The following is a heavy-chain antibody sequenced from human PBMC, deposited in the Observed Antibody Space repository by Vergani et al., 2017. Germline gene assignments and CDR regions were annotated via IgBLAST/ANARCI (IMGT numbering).Heavy chain of an antibody. CDR2: IIPIFGTA. V-gene: IGHV1-69*12. CDR1: GGTFSSYA. Sequence: QVQLVQSGAEVKKPGSSVKVSCKASGGTFSSYAISWVRQAPGPGLEWMGGIIPIFGTANYAQKFQGIVTITADESTSTAYMELSSLRSEDTAVYYCARPGDSGSYARRGYYFDYWGQRTLVTVSS. CDR3: ARPGDSGSYARRGYYFDY. D-gene: IGHD1-26*01. J-gene: IGHJ4*01.